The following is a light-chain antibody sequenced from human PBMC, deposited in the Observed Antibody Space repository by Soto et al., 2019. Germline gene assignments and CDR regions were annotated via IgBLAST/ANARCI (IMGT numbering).Light chain of an antibody. CDR3: QQSYSTPFT. CDR2: AAS. Sequence: DIQMTQSPSSLSASVGDRVTITCRTSQSIRSSLNWYQQKPGKAPNLLIYAASRLQSGVPSRFSGSGSGTDFTLTISSLQPADFATYYCQQSYSTPFTFGPGTKVDSK. CDR1: QSIRSS. V-gene: IGKV1-39*01. J-gene: IGKJ3*01.